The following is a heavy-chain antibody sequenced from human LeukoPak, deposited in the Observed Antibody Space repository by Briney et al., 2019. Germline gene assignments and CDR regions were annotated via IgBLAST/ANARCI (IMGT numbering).Heavy chain of an antibody. CDR3: ARDYDFWSGTFYGMDV. CDR1: GGSISSYY. V-gene: IGHV4-59*01. J-gene: IGHJ6*02. CDR2: IYYSGST. D-gene: IGHD3-3*01. Sequence: SETLSLTCTVSGGSISSYYWSWIRQPPGKGLEWIGCIYYSGSTNYNPSLKSRVTISVDTSKNQFSLKLSSVTAADTAGYYCARDYDFWSGTFYGMDVWGQGTTVTVSS.